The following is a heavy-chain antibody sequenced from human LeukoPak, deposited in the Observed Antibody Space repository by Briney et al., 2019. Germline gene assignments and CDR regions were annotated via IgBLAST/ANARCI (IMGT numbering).Heavy chain of an antibody. V-gene: IGHV1-18*01. CDR2: ISAYNGNT. D-gene: IGHD3-3*01. J-gene: IGHJ6*02. CDR3: ARDLYDFWSGFRGYYHYGMDV. CDR1: GYTFTSYG. Sequence: ASVKVSCKASGYTFTSYGISWVRQAPGQGLEWMGWISAYNGNTNYAQKLQGRVTMTTDTSTSTAYMELRSLRSDDTAVYYCARDLYDFWSGFRGYYHYGMDVWGQGTTVTVSS.